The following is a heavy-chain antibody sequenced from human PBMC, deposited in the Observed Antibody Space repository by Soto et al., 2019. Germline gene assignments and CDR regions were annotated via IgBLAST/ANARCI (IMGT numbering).Heavy chain of an antibody. CDR3: ARDPRTMIVVVIPWYFDY. Sequence: QVQLVQSGAEVKKPGASVKVSCKASGYTFTSYAMHWVRQAPGQRLEWMGWINAGDGNTKYSQKFQGRVTITRDTSASTAYMELSSLRSEDTAVYYCARDPRTMIVVVIPWYFDYWGQGTLVTVSS. CDR1: GYTFTSYA. CDR2: INAGDGNT. J-gene: IGHJ4*02. V-gene: IGHV1-3*01. D-gene: IGHD3-22*01.